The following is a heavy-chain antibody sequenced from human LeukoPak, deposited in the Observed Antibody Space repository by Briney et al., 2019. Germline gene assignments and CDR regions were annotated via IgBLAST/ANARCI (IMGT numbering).Heavy chain of an antibody. D-gene: IGHD6-13*01. Sequence: GGSLRLSCAASGFTLSDYYLTWIRQAPGKGLEWVSYITSRGSTIYHADSVKGRFTVSRDNAKNSLYLQMNSLRAEDTAVYYCARWLRGIADEDGVDVWGQGTTVTVSS. V-gene: IGHV3-11*01. CDR3: ARWLRGIADEDGVDV. J-gene: IGHJ6*02. CDR2: ITSRGSTI. CDR1: GFTLSDYY.